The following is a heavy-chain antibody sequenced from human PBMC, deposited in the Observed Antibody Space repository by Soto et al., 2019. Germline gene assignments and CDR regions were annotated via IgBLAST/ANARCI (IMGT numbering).Heavy chain of an antibody. V-gene: IGHV3-30*03. CDR3: ATGRSPRFDP. CDR2: ISFDGTAK. J-gene: IGHJ5*02. Sequence: QALLVEYGGRVVQPGRSLRLSCVASGFTFNRYGMHWVRQAPGKGLEWVAEISFDGTAKYYAESVKGRFTVSRDNGNNTLHLEMNSLGAKDTAVYFCATGRSPRFDPWGQGTLVTVSS. D-gene: IGHD3-10*01. CDR1: GFTFNRYG.